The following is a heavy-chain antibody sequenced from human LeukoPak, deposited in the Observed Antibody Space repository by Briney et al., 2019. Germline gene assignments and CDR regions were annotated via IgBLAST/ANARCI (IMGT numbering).Heavy chain of an antibody. CDR1: GCSISKYY. J-gene: IGHJ4*02. CDR2: IYYSGST. CDR3: ASKWELRN. V-gene: IGHV4-59*01. Sequence: SETLSLTCTVSGCSISKYYWSWIRQPPGKGLEWIGYIYYSGSTNYNPSLKSRVTISVDTSKNQFSLKLSAVTAAETAVYYCASKWELRNWGQGTLVTVSS. D-gene: IGHD1-26*01.